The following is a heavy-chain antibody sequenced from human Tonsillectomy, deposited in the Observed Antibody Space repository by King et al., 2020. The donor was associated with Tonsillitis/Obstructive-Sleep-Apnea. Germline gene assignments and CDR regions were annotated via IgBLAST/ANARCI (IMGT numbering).Heavy chain of an antibody. V-gene: IGHV4-34*01. Sequence: VQLQQWGAGLLKPSETLSLTCAVYAGSFSGYYWNWIRQPPGKGLEWIGEIDHSGSTNYNPSLKSRVTVSVDTSKSQFSLKLSSVTAADTAVYYCAREGVEYSYGMDVWGQGTTVTVSS. CDR1: AGSFSGYY. D-gene: IGHD2/OR15-2a*01. CDR2: IDHSGST. J-gene: IGHJ6*02. CDR3: AREGVEYSYGMDV.